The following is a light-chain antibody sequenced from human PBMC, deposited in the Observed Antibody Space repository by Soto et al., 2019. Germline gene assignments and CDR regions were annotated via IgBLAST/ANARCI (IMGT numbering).Light chain of an antibody. V-gene: IGKV1-5*03. Sequence: DIQMPQSPSTLSASVGDRVTITCRASQSISSWLDWYQQKPVKAPKVLIYKLSNFQSGVPARFSGSGSWTDFSLTTSSLQTDDFATDYCQQCNSYPSKFGQGAMVDIK. CDR1: QSISSW. CDR3: QQCNSYPSK. J-gene: IGKJ1*01. CDR2: KLS.